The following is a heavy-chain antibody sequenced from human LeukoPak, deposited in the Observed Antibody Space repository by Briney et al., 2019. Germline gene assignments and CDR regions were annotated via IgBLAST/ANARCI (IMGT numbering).Heavy chain of an antibody. Sequence: GESLKISCKGSGHSFTNYWISWVRQMPGKGLEWMGRIDPSDSYTDYSPSFQGHITISADKSISTVFVQWSSLKASDTAMYYCARQQPQDYYYGSGSYNDGMDVWGQGTTVTVS. CDR2: IDPSDSYT. V-gene: IGHV5-10-1*01. CDR3: ARQQPQDYYYGSGSYNDGMDV. D-gene: IGHD3-10*01. CDR1: GHSFTNYW. J-gene: IGHJ6*02.